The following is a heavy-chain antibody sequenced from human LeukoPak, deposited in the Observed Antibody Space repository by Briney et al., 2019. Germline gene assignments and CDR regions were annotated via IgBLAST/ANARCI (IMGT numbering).Heavy chain of an antibody. CDR3: ARVFPWELLDY. D-gene: IGHD1-26*01. CDR2: ISSSSIII. J-gene: IGHJ4*02. CDR1: GFTFSSYA. Sequence: PGGSLRLSCAASGFTFSSYAMNTVRQAPGKGLEWVSYISSSSIIIYYADSVKGRFTISRDNANNSLYLQMNSLRAEDTAVYYCARVFPWELLDYWGQGTLVTVSS. V-gene: IGHV3-48*01.